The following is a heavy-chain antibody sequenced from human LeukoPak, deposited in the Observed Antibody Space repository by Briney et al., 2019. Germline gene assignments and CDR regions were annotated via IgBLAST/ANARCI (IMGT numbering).Heavy chain of an antibody. CDR1: GGSISGYY. Sequence: PSETLSLTCTVSGGSISGYYWSWIRQPPGKGLEWIGYIYYSGSTNYNPSLKSRVTISVDTSRNQFSLKLSSVTAADTAVYYCARWGYSSSLWGQGTLVTVSS. V-gene: IGHV4-59*08. CDR2: IYYSGST. CDR3: ARWGYSSSL. D-gene: IGHD6-6*01. J-gene: IGHJ4*02.